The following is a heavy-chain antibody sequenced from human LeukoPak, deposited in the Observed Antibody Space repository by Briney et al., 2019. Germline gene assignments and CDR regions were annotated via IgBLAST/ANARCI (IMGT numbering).Heavy chain of an antibody. CDR3: AKDRYSSGHEDFDY. Sequence: GGSLRLSCAASGFTFDDYAMHWVRQAPGKGLERVSGISWNSGSIGYADSVKGRFTISRDNAKNSLYLQMNSLRAEDTALYYCAKDRYSSGHEDFDYWGQGTLVTVSS. CDR2: ISWNSGSI. V-gene: IGHV3-9*01. CDR1: GFTFDDYA. D-gene: IGHD6-19*01. J-gene: IGHJ4*02.